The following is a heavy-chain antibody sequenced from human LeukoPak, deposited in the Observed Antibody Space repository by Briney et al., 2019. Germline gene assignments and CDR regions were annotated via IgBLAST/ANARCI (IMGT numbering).Heavy chain of an antibody. CDR1: GGSISSYY. V-gene: IGHV4-59*01. J-gene: IGHJ4*02. CDR2: IYYSGST. Sequence: SETLSLTCTVSGGSISSYYWSWIRQPPGKGLEWIGYIYYSGSTNYNPSLKSRVTISVDTSKNQFSLKLSSVTAADTAVYYCATGGSSRPYYFDYWGQGTPVTVSS. D-gene: IGHD6-13*01. CDR3: ATGGSSRPYYFDY.